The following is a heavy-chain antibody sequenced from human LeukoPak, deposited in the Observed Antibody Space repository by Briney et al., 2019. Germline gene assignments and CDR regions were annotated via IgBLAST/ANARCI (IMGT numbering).Heavy chain of an antibody. CDR2: MNPNSGNT. J-gene: IGHJ3*02. D-gene: IGHD3-10*01. CDR3: ARVLSHLRRETQRITMVRGVNAFDI. V-gene: IGHV1-8*01. CDR1: GYTFTSYD. Sequence: GASVKVSCKASGYTFTSYDINWVRQATGQGLEWMGWMNPNSGNTGYAQKFQGRVTMTRNTSISTAYMELSSLRSEDTAVYYCARVLSHLRRETQRITMVRGVNAFDIWGQGTMVTVSS.